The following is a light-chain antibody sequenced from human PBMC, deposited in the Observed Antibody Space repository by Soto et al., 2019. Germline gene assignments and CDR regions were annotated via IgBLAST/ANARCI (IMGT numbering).Light chain of an antibody. V-gene: IGKV1-8*01. CDR1: QDIGSV. CDR2: GAS. CDR3: QQYDNLPLT. Sequence: AIRMTQSPSSLSSSTGDTVTLTCRASQDIGSVLAWYQQKPGTAPKVLISGASNLHGGVPSRFRGSGSRTDFTFTISSLKPEDIETYYCQQYDNLPLTFGGGTKVDIK. J-gene: IGKJ4*01.